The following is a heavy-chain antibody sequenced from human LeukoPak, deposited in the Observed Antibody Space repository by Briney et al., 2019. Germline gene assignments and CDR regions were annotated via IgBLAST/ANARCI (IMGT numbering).Heavy chain of an antibody. CDR2: IYPGDSDT. CDR3: ARTLGYYDSSGYRRGWYFDY. D-gene: IGHD3-22*01. J-gene: IGHJ4*02. V-gene: IGHV5-51*01. Sequence: GESLKISCKGSVYSFTSYWIGWVRQMPGKGLEWMGIIYPGDSDTRYSPSFQGQVTISADKSISTAYLQWSSLKASDTAMYYCARTLGYYDSSGYRRGWYFDYWGQGTLVTVSS. CDR1: VYSFTSYW.